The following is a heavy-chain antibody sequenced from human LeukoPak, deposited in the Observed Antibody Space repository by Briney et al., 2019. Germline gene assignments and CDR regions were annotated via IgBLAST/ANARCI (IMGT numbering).Heavy chain of an antibody. Sequence: GGSLRLSCAASGFTLSSNWMNWVLQAPGKGLEWVAIIKQDGSEKYYVDSVKGRFTISRDNAKNSLYLQMNSLRAEDTAVYYCARGNGFIIDYWGQGTLVTVSS. CDR3: ARGNGFIIDY. J-gene: IGHJ4*02. CDR2: IKQDGSEK. V-gene: IGHV3-7*01. CDR1: GFTLSSNW. D-gene: IGHD2-8*01.